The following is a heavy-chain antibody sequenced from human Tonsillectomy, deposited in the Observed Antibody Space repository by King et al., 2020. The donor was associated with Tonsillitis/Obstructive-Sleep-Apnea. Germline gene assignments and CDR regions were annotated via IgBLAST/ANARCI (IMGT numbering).Heavy chain of an antibody. CDR1: GFSLSTSGMC. D-gene: IGHD4-23*01. J-gene: IGHJ6*02. CDR3: ARLAIKGGDKSRDCNYYGLDV. Sequence: VTLKESGPALVRPTQTLTLTCTFSGFSLSTSGMCVNWIRQPPGKALEWLARIDWDDDKHYSTSLKTRLTISKDTSKNQVVLTMTNMHPEDIATYYCARLAIKGGDKSRDCNYYGLDVWGQGTTVTVS. CDR2: IDWDDDK. V-gene: IGHV2-70*11.